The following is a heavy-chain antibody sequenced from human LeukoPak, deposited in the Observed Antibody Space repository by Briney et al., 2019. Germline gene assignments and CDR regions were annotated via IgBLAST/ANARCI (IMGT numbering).Heavy chain of an antibody. J-gene: IGHJ4*02. CDR1: GFTFSSYE. D-gene: IGHD6-13*01. CDR3: ARSSAWYYFDY. V-gene: IGHV3-23*01. CDR2: ISNSGSST. Sequence: GGSLRLSCAASGFTFSSYEMNWVRQAPGKGLEWVSGISNSGSSTDYADSVKGRFTISRDNSENIVYLQMDSLRAEDTAVYYCARSSAWYYFDYWGQGTLVTVSS.